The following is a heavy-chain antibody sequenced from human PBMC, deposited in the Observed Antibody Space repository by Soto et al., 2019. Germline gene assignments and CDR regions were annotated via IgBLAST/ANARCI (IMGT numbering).Heavy chain of an antibody. D-gene: IGHD2-15*01. V-gene: IGHV3-23*01. CDR2: ISGSGGST. J-gene: IGHJ3*02. CDR1: GFTFSSYA. Sequence: GGSLRLSCAASGFTFSSYAMSWVRQAPGKGLEWVSAISGSGGSTYYADSVKGRFTISRDNSKNTLYLQMNSLRAEDTAVYYCAKPAQYCSGGSCYFPMPEDVFDIWGQRSLVTVSS. CDR3: AKPAQYCSGGSCYFPMPEDVFDI.